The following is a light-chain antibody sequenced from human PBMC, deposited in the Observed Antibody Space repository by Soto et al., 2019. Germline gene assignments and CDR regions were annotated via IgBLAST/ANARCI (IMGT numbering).Light chain of an antibody. V-gene: IGLV2-8*01. J-gene: IGLJ2*01. CDR3: SSYAGSDNVI. CDR1: SSDVGGYNY. Sequence: QSVLTQPPSASGSPGQSVTISCTGTSSDVGGYNYVSWYQQHPGKAPKFMIYEVNKRPSGVPDRFSGSKSGNTASLTVSGLQADDEADYYCSSYAGSDNVIFGGGTKLTVL. CDR2: EVN.